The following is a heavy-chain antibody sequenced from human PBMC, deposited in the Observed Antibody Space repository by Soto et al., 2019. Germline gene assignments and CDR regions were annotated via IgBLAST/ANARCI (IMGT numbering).Heavy chain of an antibody. J-gene: IGHJ4*02. CDR3: ARAPLHSNSWYGVENYFDY. D-gene: IGHD6-13*01. Sequence: SETLSLTCAVSGGSISSGGYSWSWIRQPPGKGLEWIGYIYHSGSTYYNPSLKSRVTISVDRSKNQFSLKLSSVTAADTAAYYCARAPLHSNSWYGVENYFDYWGQGTLVTVSS. CDR1: GGSISSGGYS. CDR2: IYHSGST. V-gene: IGHV4-30-2*01.